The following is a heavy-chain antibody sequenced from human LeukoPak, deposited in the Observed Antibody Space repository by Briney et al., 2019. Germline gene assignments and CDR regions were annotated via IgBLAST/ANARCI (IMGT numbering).Heavy chain of an antibody. D-gene: IGHD3-10*01. V-gene: IGHV3-7*01. CDR3: ATNLRGGITMVRGVITGLAYFDY. J-gene: IGHJ4*02. CDR2: IKQDGSEK. Sequence: PGGSLRLSCAASGFTFSSYWMSWVRQAPGKGLEWVANIKQDGSEKYYVDSVKGRFTISRDNAKNSLYLQMNSLRAEDTAVYYCATNLRGGITMVRGVITGLAYFDYWGQGTLVTVSS. CDR1: GFTFSSYW.